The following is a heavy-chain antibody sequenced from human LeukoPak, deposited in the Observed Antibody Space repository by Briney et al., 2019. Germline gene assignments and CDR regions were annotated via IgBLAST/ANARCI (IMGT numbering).Heavy chain of an antibody. CDR3: AKNNGWFHLAQ. J-gene: IGHJ4*02. D-gene: IGHD6-19*01. V-gene: IGHV3-7*03. CDR2: IKTDGSET. CDR1: GFNLRDHW. Sequence: PGGSLRLSCAVSGFNLRDHWMDWVRQAPGKGLEWVGHIKTDGSETYYVDSLKGRFSISRDNTNNALYLQMNSLRVEDTAVYYCAKNNGWFHLAQWGQGTLVTVSS.